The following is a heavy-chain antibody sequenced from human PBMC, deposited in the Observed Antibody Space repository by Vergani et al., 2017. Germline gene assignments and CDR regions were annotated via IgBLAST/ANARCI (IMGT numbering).Heavy chain of an antibody. J-gene: IGHJ6*03. Sequence: QVQLVQSGAEVKKPGSSVKVSCKASGGTFSSYTISWVRQAPGQGLEWMGRIIPILGIANYAQKFQGRVTITADKSTSTAYMELSSLRSEDTAVYYCASSSIAARYYYYYYMDVWGKGTTVTVSS. V-gene: IGHV1-69*02. CDR2: IIPILGIA. D-gene: IGHD6-6*01. CDR1: GGTFSSYT. CDR3: ASSSIAARYYYYYYMDV.